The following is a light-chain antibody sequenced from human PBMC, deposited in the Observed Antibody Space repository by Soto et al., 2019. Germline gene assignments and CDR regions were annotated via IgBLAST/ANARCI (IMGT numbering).Light chain of an antibody. CDR3: QQDYNLLPGT. V-gene: IGKV3D-7*01. Sequence: PGERVTLSCRASQSVSSSYLTWYQHKPGQAPRLLIYGASTRATNFPARFSGSGSGTDFTLTISSLQPEDFAVCYCQQDYNLLPGTSGQGTKVEIK. CDR1: QSVSSSY. CDR2: GAS. J-gene: IGKJ1*01.